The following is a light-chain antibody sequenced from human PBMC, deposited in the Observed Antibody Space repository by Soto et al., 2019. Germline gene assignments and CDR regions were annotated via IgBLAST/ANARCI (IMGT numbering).Light chain of an antibody. J-gene: IGLJ1*01. CDR2: DVS. V-gene: IGLV2-14*01. CDR3: SSYTSSSTHYV. CDR1: SSDVGGYNY. Sequence: QSALTQPASVSGSPGQSIPISCTGTSSDVGGYNYVSWYQQHPGKAPKLMIYDVSNRPSGVSNRFSGSKSCNTASLTISGLQAADEADYYCSSYTSSSTHYVFGTGTKLTVL.